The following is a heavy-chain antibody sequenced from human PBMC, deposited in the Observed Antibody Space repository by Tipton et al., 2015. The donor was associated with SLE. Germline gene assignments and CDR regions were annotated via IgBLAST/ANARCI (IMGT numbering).Heavy chain of an antibody. D-gene: IGHD2-15*01. V-gene: IGHV3-7*01. CDR2: IKQDGGAH. J-gene: IGHJ3*02. CDR1: GFTFRSYA. CDR3: TRGSAGFDI. Sequence: SLRLSCAASGFTFRSYAMSWVRQAPGKGLEWVANIKQDGGAHYYVDSVKGRFTISRDNAKNSLFLQMNSLRPEDTAVYYCTRGSAGFDIWGQGTLVTVSS.